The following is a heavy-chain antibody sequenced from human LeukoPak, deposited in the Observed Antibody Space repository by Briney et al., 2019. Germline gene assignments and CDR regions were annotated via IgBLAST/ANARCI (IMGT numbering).Heavy chain of an antibody. CDR2: LYFTGST. CDR3: ARSPQDIWSGYEAPRRPFDQ. V-gene: IGHV4-39*01. Sequence: TSETLSLTCTVSGDSFNSRNYYWGWIRQPPGKGLEWIGSLYFTGSTYYNPSLKSRVTISLETAKNQFSLKMISVTGADTAVYYCARSPQDIWSGYEAPRRPFDQWGRGTLVTVTS. D-gene: IGHD6-25*01. CDR1: GDSFNSRNYY. J-gene: IGHJ4*02.